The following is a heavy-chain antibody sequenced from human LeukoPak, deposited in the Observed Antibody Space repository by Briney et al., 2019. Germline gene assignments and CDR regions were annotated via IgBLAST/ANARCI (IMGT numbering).Heavy chain of an antibody. V-gene: IGHV4-39*01. J-gene: IGHJ3*02. CDR3: ARWEESDAFDI. CDR2: LYYSGST. D-gene: IGHD1-26*01. CDR1: GGSISSRSHS. Sequence: SETLSLTCTVSGGSISSRSHSWGWIRQPPGKGLEWIGSLYYSGSTYYNPSLKSRVTISVDTSKNQFSLKLSSVTAADTALYYCARWEESDAFDIWGQGKMVTVSS.